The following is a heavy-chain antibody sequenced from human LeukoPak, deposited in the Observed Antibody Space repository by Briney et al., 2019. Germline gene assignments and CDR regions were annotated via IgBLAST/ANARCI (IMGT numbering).Heavy chain of an antibody. V-gene: IGHV1-69*01. CDR1: GGTFSNYA. D-gene: IGHD2-2*01. CDR2: IIPIFGTA. Sequence: ASVKVSCKASGGTFSNYAISWVRQAPGQGLEWMGGIIPIFGTANYAQKFQGRVTITADESTSTAYMELSSLRSEDTAAYSCARIQYCSSTSCYYNAFDIWGQGTMVTVSS. J-gene: IGHJ3*02. CDR3: ARIQYCSSTSCYYNAFDI.